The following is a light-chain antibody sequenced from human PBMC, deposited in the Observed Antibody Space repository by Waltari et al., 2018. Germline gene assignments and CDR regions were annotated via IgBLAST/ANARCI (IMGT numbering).Light chain of an antibody. CDR2: GAS. V-gene: IGKV3-20*01. CDR3: QQYGSSPPT. Sequence: EIVLTQSPGTSSFSPVVRATLSCRASQSLSSSYLAWYHQTPGQAPRLLIYGASSRATGIPDMFSGSGSGTDFTLTITSLEPEDFAGYSCQQYGSSPPTFGQGTKLEIK. CDR1: QSLSSSY. J-gene: IGKJ2*01.